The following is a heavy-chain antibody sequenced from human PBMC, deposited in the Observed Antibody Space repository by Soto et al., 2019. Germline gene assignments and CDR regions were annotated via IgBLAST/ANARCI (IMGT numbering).Heavy chain of an antibody. V-gene: IGHV1-18*01. CDR1: GYTFTSYV. CDR2: ISAYNGNT. Sequence: GASVKVSCKASGYTFTSYVISWVRKAPGQGLEWMGWISAYNGNTNYAQKFQGWVTMTRDTSISTAYMELSRLRSDDTAVYYCARVGSGWKPSAFDPWGQGTLVTVSS. CDR3: ARVGSGWKPSAFDP. D-gene: IGHD6-19*01. J-gene: IGHJ5*02.